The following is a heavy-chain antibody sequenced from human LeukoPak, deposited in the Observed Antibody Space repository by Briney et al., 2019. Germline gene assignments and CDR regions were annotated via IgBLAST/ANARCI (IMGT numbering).Heavy chain of an antibody. J-gene: IGHJ3*02. CDR1: GGSISSYY. CDR2: IYYSGST. V-gene: IGHV4-59*01. Sequence: SETLSLTCTVSGGSISSYYWSWIRQPPGKGLEWIGYIYYSGSTNYNPSLKSRVTISVDTSKNQFSLKLSSVTAADTVVYYCARQFYDAFDIWGQGTMVTVSS. CDR3: ARQFYDAFDI.